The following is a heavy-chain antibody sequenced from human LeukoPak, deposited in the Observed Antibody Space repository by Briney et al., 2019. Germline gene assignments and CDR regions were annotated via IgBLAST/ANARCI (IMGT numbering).Heavy chain of an antibody. Sequence: PGGSLRLSCAASGFTFSSYEMNWVRQAPGTGLEWVSYISSSGSTIYYADSVKGRFTISRDNAKNSLYLQMNSLRAEDTAVYYCARWRSGPFDYWGQGTLVTVSS. J-gene: IGHJ4*02. D-gene: IGHD3-3*01. CDR2: ISSSGSTI. CDR3: ARWRSGPFDY. V-gene: IGHV3-48*03. CDR1: GFTFSSYE.